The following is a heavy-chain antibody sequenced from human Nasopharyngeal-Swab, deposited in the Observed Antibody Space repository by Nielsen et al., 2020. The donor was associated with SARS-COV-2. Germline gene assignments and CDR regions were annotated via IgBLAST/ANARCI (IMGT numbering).Heavy chain of an antibody. V-gene: IGHV3-21*01. J-gene: IGHJ4*02. CDR2: ITSSSTHM. Sequence: VRQAPGKGLEWVSSITSSSTHMYYTDSVEGRFTISRDNAKNSLFLQMNSLRGEDTAVYYCASRPRAGYWGQGTLVTVSS. CDR3: ASRPRAGY.